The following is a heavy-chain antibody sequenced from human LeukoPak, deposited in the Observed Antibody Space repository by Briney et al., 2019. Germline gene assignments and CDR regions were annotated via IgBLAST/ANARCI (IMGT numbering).Heavy chain of an antibody. J-gene: IGHJ6*03. CDR2: IIENGSNQ. Sequence: GGSLRLSCAASGFTFSNYIMHWVRQAPGKGLDWVAVIIENGSNQYYADSVKGRFTISRDNSKNSLYLQMNSLRAEDTAVYYCARAHYDFWSGHPNYYYYMDVWGKGTTVTVSS. CDR1: GFTFSNYI. CDR3: ARAHYDFWSGHPNYYYYMDV. V-gene: IGHV3-30*04. D-gene: IGHD3-3*01.